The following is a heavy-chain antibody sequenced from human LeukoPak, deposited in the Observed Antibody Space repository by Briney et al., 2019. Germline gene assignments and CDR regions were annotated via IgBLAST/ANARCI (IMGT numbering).Heavy chain of an antibody. CDR3: ARRGYCATTTCYRLFDY. Sequence: GESLKISCKGSGYSFTNYRIGWVRQMPGKGLEWMGIIYPGDSDTRYSPSFQGQVTISADKSITTAYLQWSSLKASDTAMYYCARRGYCATTTCYRLFDYWSQGTLVTVSS. CDR1: GYSFTNYR. D-gene: IGHD2-2*01. CDR2: IYPGDSDT. J-gene: IGHJ4*02. V-gene: IGHV5-51*01.